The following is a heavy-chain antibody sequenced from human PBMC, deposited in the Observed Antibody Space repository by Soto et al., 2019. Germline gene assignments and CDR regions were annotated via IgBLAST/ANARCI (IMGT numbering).Heavy chain of an antibody. J-gene: IGHJ4*02. V-gene: IGHV4-39*01. CDR3: ASPAGADYTFDY. Sequence: QLQLQESGPGLVKPSETLSLTCAVSGGSITSSSYYWGWIRQAPGRGLEWIGTIYYRGYTYYNPYLESRVTISADTSKNQLSLNLRSVTAADTAVYYCASPAGADYTFDYWGQGILVTVSS. CDR1: GGSITSSSYY. CDR2: IYYRGYT. D-gene: IGHD4-4*01.